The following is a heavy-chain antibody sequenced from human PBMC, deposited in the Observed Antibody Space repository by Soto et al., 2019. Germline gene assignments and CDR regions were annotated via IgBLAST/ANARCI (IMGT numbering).Heavy chain of an antibody. CDR3: ARDPSYYGMDV. V-gene: IGHV1-3*01. J-gene: IGHJ6*02. CDR1: GYTFTSYA. CDR2: INAGNGNT. Sequence: ASVKVSCKASGYTFTSYAMHWVLQAPGQRLEWMGWINAGNGNTKYSQKFQGRVTITRDTSASTAYMELSSLRSEDTAVYYCARDPSYYGMDVWGQGTTVTGSS.